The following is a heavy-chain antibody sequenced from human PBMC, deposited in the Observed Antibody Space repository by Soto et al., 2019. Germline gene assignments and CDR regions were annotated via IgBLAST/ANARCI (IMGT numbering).Heavy chain of an antibody. V-gene: IGHV3-53*02. Sequence: EVQLVETGGGLIQPGGSLRLSCAASGFTVSSNYMSWVRQAPGKGLEWVSVIYSGGSTYYADSVKGRFTISRDNYKNTLYLQMNSLRAEDTAVYYCARDGGESSSCGGEFDYWGQGTLVTVSS. CDR2: IYSGGST. CDR3: ARDGGESSSCGGEFDY. J-gene: IGHJ4*02. D-gene: IGHD6-6*01. CDR1: GFTVSSNY.